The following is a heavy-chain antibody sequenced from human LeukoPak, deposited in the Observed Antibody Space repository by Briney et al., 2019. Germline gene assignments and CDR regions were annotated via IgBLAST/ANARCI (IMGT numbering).Heavy chain of an antibody. V-gene: IGHV4-38-2*02. J-gene: IGHJ4*02. CDR2: IYHTGTT. CDR1: AYSISSGYY. Sequence: SETLSLTCTVSAYSISSGYYWGWIRQPPGKGLEWIGIIYHTGTTYYNSSLKSRVTISVDTSKNQFSLKLNFVTAADTAVYYCARKGRGPYGSVNGYFDYWGQGTLVTVSS. D-gene: IGHD3-10*01. CDR3: ARKGRGPYGSVNGYFDY.